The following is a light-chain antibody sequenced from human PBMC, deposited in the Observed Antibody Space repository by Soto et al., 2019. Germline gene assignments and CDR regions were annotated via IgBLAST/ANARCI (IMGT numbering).Light chain of an antibody. CDR1: QGVSSSY. J-gene: IGKJ2*01. CDR3: QQYGSSPYT. V-gene: IGKV3-20*01. CDR2: GAS. Sequence: EIVLTQSPGTLSLSPGERATLSCRASQGVSSSYLAWYQLKPGQAPRLLIYGASSRATGIPDRFSGSGSGTDFTLTISRLEPEDFAVYYCQQYGSSPYTFGQGTKLEIK.